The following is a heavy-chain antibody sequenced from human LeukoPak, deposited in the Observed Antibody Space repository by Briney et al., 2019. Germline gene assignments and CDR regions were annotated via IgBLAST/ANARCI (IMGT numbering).Heavy chain of an antibody. J-gene: IGHJ3*02. CDR2: TYRGSS. V-gene: IGHV6-1*01. D-gene: IGHD2-21*01. CDR3: VRGQYSAFDI. Sequence: KHSQTLSLTCAVSGDSVSGNIVAWNWIRQSPSRGLEWLGRTYRGSSYYAPSMKSRVSISPDTSKNQFSLHLNSVTPEDTAVYFCVRGQYSAFDIWGQGTLATVSS. CDR1: GDSVSGNIVA.